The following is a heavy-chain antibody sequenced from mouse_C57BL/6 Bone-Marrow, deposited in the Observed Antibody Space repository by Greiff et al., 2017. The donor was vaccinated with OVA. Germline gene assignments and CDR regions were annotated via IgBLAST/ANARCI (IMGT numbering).Heavy chain of an antibody. CDR2: IRNKANGYTT. D-gene: IGHD2-4*01. Sequence: EVHLVESGGGLVQPGGSLSLSCAASGFTFTDYYMSWVRQPPGKALEWLGFIRNKANGYTTEYSASVKGRFTISRDNSQSILYLQMNALRAEDSATYYCARYPLPYDYVAWFAYWGQGTLVTVSA. V-gene: IGHV7-3*01. J-gene: IGHJ3*01. CDR1: GFTFTDYY. CDR3: ARYPLPYDYVAWFAY.